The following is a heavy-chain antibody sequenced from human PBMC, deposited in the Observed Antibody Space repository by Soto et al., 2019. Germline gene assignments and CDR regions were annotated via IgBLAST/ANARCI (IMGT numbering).Heavy chain of an antibody. Sequence: QAGGSLRLSCAASGFTFSCYAMSWVRQAPGKGLEWVSAISGSGGSTYYADSVKGRFTISRDNSKNTLYLQMSSLRAEDTAVYYCAKVTPDYGDYPRGAFDYWGQGTLVTVSS. D-gene: IGHD4-17*01. J-gene: IGHJ4*02. CDR1: GFTFSCYA. CDR3: AKVTPDYGDYPRGAFDY. CDR2: ISGSGGST. V-gene: IGHV3-23*01.